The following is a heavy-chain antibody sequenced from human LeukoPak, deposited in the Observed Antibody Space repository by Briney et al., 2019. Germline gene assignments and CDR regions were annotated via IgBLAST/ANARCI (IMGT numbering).Heavy chain of an antibody. CDR2: IIPIFGTA. V-gene: IGHV1-69*06. CDR3: ARSRSYYDILTGENWFDP. D-gene: IGHD3-9*01. Sequence: ASVKVSCKASGGTFSSYAISWVRQAPGQGLEWMGGIIPIFGTANYTQKFQGRVTITADKSTSTAYMELSSLRSEDTAVYYCARSRSYYDILTGENWFDPWGQGTLVTVSS. J-gene: IGHJ5*02. CDR1: GGTFSSYA.